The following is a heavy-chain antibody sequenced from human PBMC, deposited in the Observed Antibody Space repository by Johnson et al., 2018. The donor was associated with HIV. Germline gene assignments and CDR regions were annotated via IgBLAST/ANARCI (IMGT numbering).Heavy chain of an antibody. CDR3: ARGVRGVIID. Sequence: VHLVESGGGVVQPGRSLRLSCAASGFTFSSYWMHWVRQAPGKGLEWVSIIYSGGSTYYADSVKGRFTISRDSSKNTVYLQMNNLRAEDTAVYNCARGVRGVIIDWGQGTMVAVSS. CDR2: IYSGGST. CDR1: GFTFSSYW. V-gene: IGHV3-66*01. D-gene: IGHD3-10*01. J-gene: IGHJ3*01.